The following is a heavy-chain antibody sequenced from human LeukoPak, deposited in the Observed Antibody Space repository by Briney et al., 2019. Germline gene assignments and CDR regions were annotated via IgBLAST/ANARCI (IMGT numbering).Heavy chain of an antibody. CDR1: GFTFSNAW. V-gene: IGHV3-74*01. J-gene: IGHJ4*02. D-gene: IGHD1-26*01. CDR3: TREVSGSLYFDY. CDR2: INIDGSSG. Sequence: PGGSLRLSCAASGFTFSNAWMNWVRQAPGKGLEWVSRINIDGSSGSYADSVEGRFTISRDNAKNTLYLQMNSLRAEDTAVYYCTREVSGSLYFDYWGQGTLVTVSS.